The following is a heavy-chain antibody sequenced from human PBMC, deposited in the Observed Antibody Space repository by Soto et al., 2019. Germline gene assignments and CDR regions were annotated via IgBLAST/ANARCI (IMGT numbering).Heavy chain of an antibody. CDR2: ISYDGSNK. D-gene: IGHD3-10*01. J-gene: IGHJ4*02. V-gene: IGHV3-30*18. Sequence: QVQLVESGGGVVQPGRSLRLSCAASGFTFSSYGMHWVRQAPGKGLEWVAVISYDGSNKYYADSVKGRFTISRDNSKTTLYLQMNSLRVEDMAVYYCAKDWYYYGSGSYSFDYWGQGTLVSVSS. CDR1: GFTFSSYG. CDR3: AKDWYYYGSGSYSFDY.